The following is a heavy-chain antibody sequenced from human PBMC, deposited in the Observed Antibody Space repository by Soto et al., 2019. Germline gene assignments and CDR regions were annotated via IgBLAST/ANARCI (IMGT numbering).Heavy chain of an antibody. CDR1: GFTFSSYD. V-gene: IGHV3-13*01. J-gene: IGHJ6*02. D-gene: IGHD6-6*01. CDR2: IGTAGDT. CDR3: ARRAARPGYYGMDV. Sequence: GGSLRLSCAASGFTFSSYDMHWVRQATGKGLEWVSAIGTAGDTYYPGSVKGQFTISRENAKNSLYLQMNSLRAGDTAVYYCARRAARPGYYGMDVWGQGTTVTVSS.